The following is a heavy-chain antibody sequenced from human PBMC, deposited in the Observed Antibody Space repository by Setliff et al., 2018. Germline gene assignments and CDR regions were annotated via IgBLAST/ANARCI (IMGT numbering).Heavy chain of an antibody. CDR2: INPHGSEK. J-gene: IGHJ4*02. Sequence: LRLSCAASGFSVSTFSMHWVRQAPGKGLEWLASINPHGSEKYYADSVKGRFTISRDNAKNSLSLQMNNLRTEDTAVYYCFGAGTCSYWGQGTLVTVSS. D-gene: IGHD3-10*01. CDR1: GFSVSTFS. V-gene: IGHV3-7*01. CDR3: FGAGTCSY.